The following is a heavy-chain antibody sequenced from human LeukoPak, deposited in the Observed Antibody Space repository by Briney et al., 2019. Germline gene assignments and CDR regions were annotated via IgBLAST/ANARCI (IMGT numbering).Heavy chain of an antibody. V-gene: IGHV3-30*04. CDR3: ARGYYDSSGTFDY. CDR2: ISYDGSNK. Sequence: GRSMRLSCAASGLTFSSYAMHWVRQAPGKGLEWVAVISYDGSNKYYADSVKGRFTISRDNSKNTLYLQMNSLRAEDTAVYYCARGYYDSSGTFDYWGQGTLVTVSS. D-gene: IGHD3-22*01. CDR1: GLTFSSYA. J-gene: IGHJ4*02.